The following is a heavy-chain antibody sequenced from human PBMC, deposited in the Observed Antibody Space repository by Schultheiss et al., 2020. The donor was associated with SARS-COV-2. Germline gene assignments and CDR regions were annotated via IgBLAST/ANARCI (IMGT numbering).Heavy chain of an antibody. CDR2: IYTSGIT. V-gene: IGHV4-61*02. D-gene: IGHD1-1*01. Sequence: SGPTLVKPTQTLTLTCTFSGFSLSTSGMCVSWIRQPAGKGLEWIGRIYTSGITNYNPSLKSRVTISVDTSKNQFSLKLSSVTAADTAVYYCARDRGWELERYYYFDYWGQGTLVTVAS. CDR1: GFSLSTSGM. J-gene: IGHJ4*02. CDR3: ARDRGWELERYYYFDY.